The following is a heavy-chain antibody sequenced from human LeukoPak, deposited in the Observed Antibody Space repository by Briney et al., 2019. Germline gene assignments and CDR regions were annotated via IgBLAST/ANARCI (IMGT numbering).Heavy chain of an antibody. D-gene: IGHD3-10*01. J-gene: IGHJ4*02. CDR1: GFSFSIHW. V-gene: IGHV3-7*01. Sequence: GGSLRLSCAASGFSFSIHWMSWVRQAPGKGLERVAKINPDGSEKYYVDSVKGRFTISRDNAKNSVYVQMNSLRADDTAVYFCAKEEWFRFDIWGQGTSVTVSS. CDR3: AKEEWFRFDI. CDR2: INPDGSEK.